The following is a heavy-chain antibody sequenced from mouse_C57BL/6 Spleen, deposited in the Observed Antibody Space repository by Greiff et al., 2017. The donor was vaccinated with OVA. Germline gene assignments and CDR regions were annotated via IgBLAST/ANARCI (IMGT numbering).Heavy chain of an antibody. D-gene: IGHD2-4*01. CDR2: IDPANGNT. Sequence: EVQGVESVAELVRPGASVKLSCTASGFNIKNTYMHWVKQRPEQGLEWIGRIDPANGNTKYAPKFQGKATITADTSSNTAYLQLSSLTSEDTAIYYCASCYDYEGPDYWGQGTSVTVSS. V-gene: IGHV14-3*01. CDR3: ASCYDYEGPDY. J-gene: IGHJ4*01. CDR1: GFNIKNTY.